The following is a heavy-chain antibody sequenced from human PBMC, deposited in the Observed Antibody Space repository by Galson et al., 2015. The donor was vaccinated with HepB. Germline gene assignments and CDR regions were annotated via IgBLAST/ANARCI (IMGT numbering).Heavy chain of an antibody. V-gene: IGHV1-18*04. D-gene: IGHD1-1*01. CDR3: ARVAWKLRSYYYYGMDV. CDR1: GYTFTHYG. J-gene: IGHJ6*02. Sequence: SVKVSCKATGYTFTHYGISWVRQAPGQGLEWMGWISGYNGEMRYAQKFQGRVAMTTDTSTTTAYLELRSLRSDDTAVYYCARVAWKLRSYYYYGMDVWGQGTTVTVSS. CDR2: ISGYNGEM.